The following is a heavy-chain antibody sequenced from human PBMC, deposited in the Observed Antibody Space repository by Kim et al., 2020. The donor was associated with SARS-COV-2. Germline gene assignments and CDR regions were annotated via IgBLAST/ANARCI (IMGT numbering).Heavy chain of an antibody. CDR1: GFTFSSYG. CDR2: ISYDGSNK. CDR3: ARDRGLGAFDI. D-gene: IGHD3-16*01. V-gene: IGHV3-33*05. Sequence: GGSLRLSCAASGFTFSSYGMHWVRQAPGKGLEWVAVISYDGSNKYYADSVKGRFTISRDNSKNTLYLQMNSLRAEDTAVYYCARDRGLGAFDIWGQGTMV. J-gene: IGHJ3*02.